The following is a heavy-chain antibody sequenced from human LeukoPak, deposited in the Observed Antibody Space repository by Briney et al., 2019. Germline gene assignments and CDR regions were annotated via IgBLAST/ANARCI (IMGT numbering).Heavy chain of an antibody. V-gene: IGHV3-48*02. Sequence: GGPLRLSCAASGFTFSSYSMNWVRQAPGKGLEWISYISSSSSTIYYADSVKGRFTISRDNAKNSLYLQMNSLRDEDTAVYYCAKEDYFNSGSYPGHWGQGTLVTVSS. CDR1: GFTFSSYS. CDR3: AKEDYFNSGSYPGH. D-gene: IGHD3-10*01. CDR2: ISSSSSTI. J-gene: IGHJ4*02.